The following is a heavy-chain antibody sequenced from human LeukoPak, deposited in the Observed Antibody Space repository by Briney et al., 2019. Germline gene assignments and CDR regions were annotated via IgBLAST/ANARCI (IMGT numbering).Heavy chain of an antibody. V-gene: IGHV3-23*01. Sequence: GGSLRLSCAASGFTFSSYAMSWVRQVPGKGLEWVSAISGSGGSTYYADSVEGRFTISRDNSKNTVYLQMNSLRVEDTAAYYCARQRGHCSGGTCYFDFWGQGTLVTVSS. J-gene: IGHJ4*02. D-gene: IGHD2-15*01. CDR1: GFTFSSYA. CDR2: ISGSGGST. CDR3: ARQRGHCSGGTCYFDF.